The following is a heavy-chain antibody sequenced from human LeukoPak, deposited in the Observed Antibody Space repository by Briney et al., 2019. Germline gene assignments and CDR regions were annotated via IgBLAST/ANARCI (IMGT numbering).Heavy chain of an antibody. V-gene: IGHV3-30*18. CDR1: GFTFSSYG. J-gene: IGHJ4*02. Sequence: GGSLRLSCAASGFTFSSYGMHWVRQAPGKGLEWVAVISYDGSNKYYADSVKGRFTISRDNSKNTLYLQMNSLRAEDTAVYYCAKGLDVFLILYWGQGTLVTVSS. D-gene: IGHD2/OR15-2a*01. CDR2: ISYDGSNK. CDR3: AKGLDVFLILY.